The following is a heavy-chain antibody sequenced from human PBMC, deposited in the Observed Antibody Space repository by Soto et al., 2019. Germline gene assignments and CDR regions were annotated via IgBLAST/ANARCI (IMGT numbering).Heavy chain of an antibody. Sequence: QVQLVESGGGVVQPGRSLRLSCAASGFTFSSYAMHWVRQAPGKGLERVAVISYDGSNKYYADSVKGRFTISRDNSKNTLYLQMNSLRAKDTAVYYCARERYSGYDSYYYGMDVWGQGTTVTVSS. CDR3: ARERYSGYDSYYYGMDV. CDR2: ISYDGSNK. D-gene: IGHD5-12*01. CDR1: GFTFSSYA. J-gene: IGHJ6*02. V-gene: IGHV3-30-3*01.